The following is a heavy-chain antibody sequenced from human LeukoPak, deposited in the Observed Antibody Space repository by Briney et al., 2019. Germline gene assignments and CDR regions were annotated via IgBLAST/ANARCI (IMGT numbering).Heavy chain of an antibody. Sequence: GGSLRLSCAASGFTFSDYYMSWIRQAPGKGLEWVSYISSSGSTIYYADSVKGRFTISRDNAKNSLYLQMNSLRAEDTAVYYCARDPVPSGYNWFDPWGQGTLVTVSS. V-gene: IGHV3-11*01. J-gene: IGHJ5*02. CDR2: ISSSGSTI. CDR1: GFTFSDYY. D-gene: IGHD3-10*01. CDR3: ARDPVPSGYNWFDP.